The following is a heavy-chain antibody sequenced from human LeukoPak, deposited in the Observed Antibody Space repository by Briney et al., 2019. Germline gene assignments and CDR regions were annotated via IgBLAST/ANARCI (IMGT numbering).Heavy chain of an antibody. J-gene: IGHJ5*02. CDR2: IIPILGIA. CDR1: GGTFSSYA. D-gene: IGHD3-10*01. CDR3: ASIPGAKNYYGSGSYGFDP. Sequence: WASVKVSCKASGGTFSSYAISWVRQAPGQGLEWMGRIIPILGIANYAQKFQGRVTITADKSTSTAYMELSSLRSEDTAVYYCASIPGAKNYYGSGSYGFDPWGQGTLVTASS. V-gene: IGHV1-69*04.